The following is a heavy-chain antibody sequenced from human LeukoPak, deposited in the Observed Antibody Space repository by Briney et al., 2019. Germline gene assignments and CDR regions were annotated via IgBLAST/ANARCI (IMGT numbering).Heavy chain of an antibody. J-gene: IGHJ4*02. CDR2: IRSSSET. Sequence: GGSLRLSCAASGFIFSQYSMNWVRQAPGKGLEWVSHIRSSSETFYADSVKGRFTISRDNAKNSLYLQMNSLRAENTAVYNCARIGYSSSSLDFWGRGTLVTVSS. CDR3: ARIGYSSSSLDF. D-gene: IGHD6-6*01. CDR1: GFIFSQYS. V-gene: IGHV3-48*04.